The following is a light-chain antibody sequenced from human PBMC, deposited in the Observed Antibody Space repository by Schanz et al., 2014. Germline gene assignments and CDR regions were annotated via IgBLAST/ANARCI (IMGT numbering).Light chain of an antibody. V-gene: IGLV2-23*02. Sequence: QSVLIQPASVSGSPGQSITISCTGTSSDVASYKLVSWYQQHPGKAPKLMIYEVTKRPSGVSNRFSGSKSGNTASLTIAGLQAEDEADYHCCSYAHDGTPVVFGGGTKRPVL. CDR3: CSYAHDGTPVV. J-gene: IGLJ2*01. CDR1: SSDVASYKL. CDR2: EVT.